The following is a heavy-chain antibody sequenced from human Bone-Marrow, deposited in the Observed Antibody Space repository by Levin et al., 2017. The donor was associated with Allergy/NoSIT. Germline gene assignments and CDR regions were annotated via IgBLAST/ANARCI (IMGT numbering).Heavy chain of an antibody. D-gene: IGHD2-15*01. CDR3: ARVYCSGGRCDSWFDY. CDR2: INQDGSEK. V-gene: IGHV3-7*04. Sequence: GGSLRLSCAASGFTFSSYWMSWVRQAPGKGLEWVANINQDGSEKYYVDSVKGRFTISRDNAKNSLYLQMNGLRAEDTAVYYCARVYCSGGRCDSWFDYWGQGTLVTVS. CDR1: GFTFSSYW. J-gene: IGHJ4*02.